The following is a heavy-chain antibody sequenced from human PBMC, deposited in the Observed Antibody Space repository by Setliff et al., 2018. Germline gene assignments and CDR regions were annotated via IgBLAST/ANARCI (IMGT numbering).Heavy chain of an antibody. Sequence: GGSLRLSCAASGLAFSIYGIYWIRHTPGKGLEWVAYIRYDGSKKDYADHVRGRFTISRDDSKNTVSLEMNGLRVEDTAVYYCAKEIQARRGPVYDSSALAFDYWGQGTLVTVSS. J-gene: IGHJ4*01. CDR1: GLAFSIYG. CDR2: IRYDGSKK. V-gene: IGHV3-30*02. CDR3: AKEIQARRGPVYDSSALAFDY. D-gene: IGHD3-22*01.